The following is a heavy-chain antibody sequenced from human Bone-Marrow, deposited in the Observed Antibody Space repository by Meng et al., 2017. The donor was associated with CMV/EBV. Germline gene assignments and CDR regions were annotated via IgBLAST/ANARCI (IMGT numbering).Heavy chain of an antibody. V-gene: IGHV3-21*01. Sequence: GGSLRLSCAASGFTFSSYAMNWVRQAPGKGLEWVSSISSSSNHIYYADSMKGRFTISRDNAKNSLYLQMNSPRAEDTAVHYCASSAQRYGGNTFDSWGQGTLVTVSS. CDR1: GFTFSSYA. D-gene: IGHD4-23*01. CDR2: ISSSSNHI. CDR3: ASSAQRYGGNTFDS. J-gene: IGHJ4*02.